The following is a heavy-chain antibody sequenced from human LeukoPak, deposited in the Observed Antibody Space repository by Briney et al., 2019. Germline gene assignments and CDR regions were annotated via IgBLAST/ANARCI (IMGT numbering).Heavy chain of an antibody. D-gene: IGHD1-1*01. CDR3: ARDYGTTDVFDI. J-gene: IGHJ3*02. Sequence: GGSLRLSCAASGFTFDDYAMHWVRQAPGKGLEWVSGISWNSGSIGYADSVKGRFTVSRDNAKNTLYLQMNSLRAEDTAVYYCARDYGTTDVFDIWGQGTMVTVS. CDR1: GFTFDDYA. V-gene: IGHV3-9*01. CDR2: ISWNSGSI.